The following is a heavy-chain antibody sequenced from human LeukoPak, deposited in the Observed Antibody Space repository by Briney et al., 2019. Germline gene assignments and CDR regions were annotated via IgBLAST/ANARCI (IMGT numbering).Heavy chain of an antibody. J-gene: IGHJ4*02. Sequence: GGSLRLSCAASGFTLSGYWMHWVRQAPGEGLVWVSRMNSDGTVTTYADSVRGRFTISRDNAKSTLYLQMSSLRAEDTAVYYCARYVVASACFDSWGQGTPVTVSS. CDR3: ARYVVASACFDS. CDR2: MNSDGTVT. CDR1: GFTLSGYW. V-gene: IGHV3-74*01. D-gene: IGHD2-21*01.